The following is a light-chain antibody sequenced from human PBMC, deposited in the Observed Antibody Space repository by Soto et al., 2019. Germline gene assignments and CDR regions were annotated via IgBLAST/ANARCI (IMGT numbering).Light chain of an antibody. Sequence: DIQMTQSPSTLSASVGDRVTITCRASQSISSWLAWCQQKPGKAPKLLIYDASSLESGVPSRFSGSGSGTEFTLTISSLQPDDFATYYCQQYKSYPFTFGPGTKVDIK. CDR3: QQYKSYPFT. CDR1: QSISSW. V-gene: IGKV1-5*01. J-gene: IGKJ3*01. CDR2: DAS.